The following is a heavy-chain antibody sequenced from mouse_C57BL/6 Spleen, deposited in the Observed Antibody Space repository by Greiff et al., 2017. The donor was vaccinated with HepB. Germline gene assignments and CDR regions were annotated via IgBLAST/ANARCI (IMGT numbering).Heavy chain of an antibody. Sequence: QVQLQQSGAELVRPGSSVKLSCKASGYTFTSYWMHWVKQRPIQGLEWIGNIDPSDSETHYNQKFKDKATLTVDKSSSTAYMQLSSLTSEDSAVYYCARRPVVAEDWYFDVWGTGTTVTVSS. CDR3: ARRPVVAEDWYFDV. D-gene: IGHD1-1*01. V-gene: IGHV1-52*01. CDR2: IDPSDSET. J-gene: IGHJ1*03. CDR1: GYTFTSYW.